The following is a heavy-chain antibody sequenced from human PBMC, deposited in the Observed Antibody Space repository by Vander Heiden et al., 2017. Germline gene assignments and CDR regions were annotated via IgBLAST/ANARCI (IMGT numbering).Heavy chain of an antibody. CDR3: AKLDYDDSSGYLPFDY. CDR2: IYYTGST. J-gene: IGHJ4*02. V-gene: IGHV4-39*01. CDR1: GGSIRRSNHY. D-gene: IGHD3-22*01. Sequence: QLQLQESGPGLVKPSETLSLTCTVSGGSIRRSNHYWGWIRQSPGKGLEWIGSIYYTGSTYYNPSLKSRVTMSVDTSKNQFALQLSSVTAAETAVYYCAKLDYDDSSGYLPFDYWVQGTLVTVYS.